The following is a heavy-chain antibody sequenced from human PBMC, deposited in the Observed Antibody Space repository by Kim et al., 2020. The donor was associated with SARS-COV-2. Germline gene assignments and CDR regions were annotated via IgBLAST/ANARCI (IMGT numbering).Heavy chain of an antibody. Sequence: SVKVSCKASGGTFSSYAISWVRQAPGQGLEWMGGIIPIFGTANYAQKFQGRVTITADESTSTAYMELSSLRSEDTAVYYCASMVRGVTRGYYYYYGMDVWGQGTTVTVSS. CDR3: ASMVRGVTRGYYYYYGMDV. D-gene: IGHD3-10*01. CDR1: GGTFSSYA. V-gene: IGHV1-69*13. J-gene: IGHJ6*02. CDR2: IIPIFGTA.